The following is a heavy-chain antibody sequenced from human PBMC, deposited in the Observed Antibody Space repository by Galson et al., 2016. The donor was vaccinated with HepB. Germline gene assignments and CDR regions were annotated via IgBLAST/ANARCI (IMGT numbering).Heavy chain of an antibody. CDR2: IWYDGNNK. CDR1: GFTFSSYG. V-gene: IGHV3-33*01. J-gene: IGHJ4*02. CDR3: ARDSSSTSWYEWSED. D-gene: IGHD6-13*01. Sequence: SLRLSCAASGFTFSSYGMHWVRQAPGKGLEWVALIWYDGNNKYYADSVKGRFTISRDNSKNTLYLQMNSLRAEDTAMYYCARDSSSTSWYEWSEDWGQGTLVTVSS.